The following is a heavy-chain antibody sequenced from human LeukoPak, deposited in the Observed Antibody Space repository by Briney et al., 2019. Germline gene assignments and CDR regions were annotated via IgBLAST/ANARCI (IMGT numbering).Heavy chain of an antibody. CDR1: GGSIRSYY. CDR3: ARTGSTVTMLYPFNH. Sequence: SDTLSLTCTASGGSIRSYYWSWIRQPPGKGLEWIRYIYYSGSTNYNPSLKSRVSISVDTSKNQFSLKLSSVTAADTAVYYCARTGSTVTMLYPFNHWGQGTLVTVSS. CDR2: IYYSGST. J-gene: IGHJ4*02. V-gene: IGHV4-59*07. D-gene: IGHD4-17*01.